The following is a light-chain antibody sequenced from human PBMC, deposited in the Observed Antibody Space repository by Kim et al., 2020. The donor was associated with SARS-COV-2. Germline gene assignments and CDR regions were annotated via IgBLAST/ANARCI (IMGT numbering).Light chain of an antibody. J-gene: IGLJ1*01. CDR3: QSYDSSFYV. V-gene: IGLV1-40*01. CDR1: SSNIGAVYD. CDR2: GNS. Sequence: GQRVTISCTGRSSNIGAVYDVHWYQQLPGTAPTLLIFGNSDRPSGVPDRFSGSMPGTSASLSITGLQAEDEADYYCQSYDSSFYVFGTGTKVTV.